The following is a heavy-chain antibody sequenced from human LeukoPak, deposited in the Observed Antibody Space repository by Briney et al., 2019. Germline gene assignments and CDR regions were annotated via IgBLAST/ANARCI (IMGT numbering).Heavy chain of an antibody. CDR2: ISSSSSYT. J-gene: IGHJ4*02. CDR1: GFTFSDYY. D-gene: IGHD6-19*01. Sequence: GGSLRLSCAASGFTFSDYYMSWIRQAPGKGLEWVSYISSSSSYTNYADSVKGRFTISRDNSKNTLYLQMNSLRAEDTAVYYCAKSAEQWLVLYYFDYWGQGTLVTVSS. CDR3: AKSAEQWLVLYYFDY. V-gene: IGHV3-11*06.